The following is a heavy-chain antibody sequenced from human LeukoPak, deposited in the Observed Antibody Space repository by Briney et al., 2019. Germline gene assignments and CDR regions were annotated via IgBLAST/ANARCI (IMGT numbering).Heavy chain of an antibody. CDR2: IYTSGIT. V-gene: IGHV4-4*09. Sequence: PSETLSLTCNVSGNSMNKYQWSWIRQPPGKGLEWIGNIYTSGITNYNPSLKSRVTISVDTSKSQSSLKLRSVTAADTAVYYCARRVHMDVWGKGTTVTVSS. J-gene: IGHJ6*03. CDR3: ARRVHMDV. CDR1: GNSMNKYQ.